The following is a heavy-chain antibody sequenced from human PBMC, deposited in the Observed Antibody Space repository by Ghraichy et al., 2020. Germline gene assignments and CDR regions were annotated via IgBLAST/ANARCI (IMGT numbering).Heavy chain of an antibody. D-gene: IGHD1-26*01. CDR2: IYIGGST. V-gene: IGHV3-53*01. CDR1: GFTVSNNY. CDR3: ARDTRYHGTYSNY. Sequence: GESLNISCAASGFTVSNNYMNWVRQAPGKGLEWVSVIYIGGSTDYADSVRGRFTISRDSSKNTVYLQMNSLRADDTAVYYCARDTRYHGTYSNYWGQGTLVTVSS. J-gene: IGHJ4*02.